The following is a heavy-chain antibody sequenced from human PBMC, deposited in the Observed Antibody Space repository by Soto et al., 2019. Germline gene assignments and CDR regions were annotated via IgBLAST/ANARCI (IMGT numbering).Heavy chain of an antibody. D-gene: IGHD3-22*01. V-gene: IGHV3-11*01. CDR3: ARRYDPYYYDSIGYYPFRDYGMDV. CDR1: GFTFSDYY. CDR2: ISSSGSTI. Sequence: PGGSLRLSCAASGFTFSDYYMSWIRRAPGKGLEWVSYISSSGSTIYYADSVKGRFTISRDNAKTSLYLQMNSLRAADTAVYYCARRYDPYYYDSIGYYPFRDYGMDVWGQGTTVTVSS. J-gene: IGHJ6*02.